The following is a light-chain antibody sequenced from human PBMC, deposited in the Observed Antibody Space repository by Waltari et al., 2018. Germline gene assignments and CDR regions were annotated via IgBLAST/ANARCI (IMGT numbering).Light chain of an antibody. CDR2: GAS. CDR3: QQFGRSPTT. J-gene: IGKJ2*01. Sequence: EVVLTQSPGTLSLSPGERATLSCRASQSINSNHLAWYQQKPGQGPRLLIYGASSRATGIPDRFSGSGSGTDFTLTITRLEPEDFAVYYCQQFGRSPTTFGQGTKLEIE. CDR1: QSINSNH. V-gene: IGKV3-20*01.